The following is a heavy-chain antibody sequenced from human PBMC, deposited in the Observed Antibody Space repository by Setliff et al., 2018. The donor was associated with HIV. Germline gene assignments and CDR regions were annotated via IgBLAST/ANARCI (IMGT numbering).Heavy chain of an antibody. CDR3: AREGDFGYAAGRHLDS. CDR2: TIPLFGKV. J-gene: IGHJ4*02. CDR1: GGTFNSYD. D-gene: IGHD2-21*01. V-gene: IGHV1-69*13. Sequence: AASVKVSCKASGGTFNSYDITWVRQAPGQGLEWMGGTIPLFGKVDYAQKFQGRVTITADESTNIAHMELSSLTFEDTAVYYCAREGDFGYAAGRHLDSWGQGTLVTVSS.